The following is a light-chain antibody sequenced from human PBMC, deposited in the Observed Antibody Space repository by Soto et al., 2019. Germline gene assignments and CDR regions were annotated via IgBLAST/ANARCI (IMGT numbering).Light chain of an antibody. Sequence: EIVLTQSPATLSLSPGERATLSCRASQSVSTYLAWYQQKPGQAPRLLIYDASNRATGIPARFSGSGSGTDVTLTISSIEHEDFAVYYCQQRSNWPRTFGQGTKLEIK. CDR3: QQRSNWPRT. CDR1: QSVSTY. V-gene: IGKV3-11*01. J-gene: IGKJ2*01. CDR2: DAS.